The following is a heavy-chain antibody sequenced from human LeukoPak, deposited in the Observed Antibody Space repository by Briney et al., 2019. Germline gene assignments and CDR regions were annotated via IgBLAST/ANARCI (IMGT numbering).Heavy chain of an antibody. V-gene: IGHV4-61*02. D-gene: IGHD3-22*01. CDR2: IYASGST. J-gene: IGHJ4*02. CDR3: ATGFIPYYYDSSGTDGDVDY. Sequence: PSQTLSLTCTVSGGSISSGSYYWSWIRQPAGKGLEWIGRIYASGSTNYNPSLKSRVTISVGTSKNQFSLKLSSVTAADTAVYYCATGFIPYYYDSSGTDGDVDYWGQGTLVTVSS. CDR1: GGSISSGSYY.